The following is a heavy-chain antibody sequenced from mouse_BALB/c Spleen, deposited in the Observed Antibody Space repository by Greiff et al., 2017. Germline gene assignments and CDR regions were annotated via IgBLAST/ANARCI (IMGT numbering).Heavy chain of an antibody. J-gene: IGHJ4*01. CDR3: ARSRGTYAMDY. Sequence: EVQVVESGGGLVQPGGSRKLSCAASGFTFSSFGMHWVRQAPEKGLEWVAYISSGSSTIYYADTVKGRFTISRDNPKNTLFLQMTSLRSEDTAMYYCARSRGTYAMDYWGQGTSVTVSS. V-gene: IGHV5-17*02. D-gene: IGHD2-14*01. CDR1: GFTFSSFG. CDR2: ISSGSSTI.